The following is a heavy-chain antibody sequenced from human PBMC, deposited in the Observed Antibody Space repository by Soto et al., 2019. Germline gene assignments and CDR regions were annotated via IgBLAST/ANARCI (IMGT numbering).Heavy chain of an antibody. CDR1: GFTFSDHY. Sequence: GGSLRLSCAASGFTFSDHYMDWVRQAPGKGLEWVGRIRNKANSYTTEYAASVKGRFTISRDDSKNSLYLQMNSLKTEDTAVYYCTRDAKGAAGIDYWGQGTLVTVSS. J-gene: IGHJ4*02. CDR2: IRNKANSYTT. V-gene: IGHV3-72*01. CDR3: TRDAKGAAGIDY. D-gene: IGHD6-13*01.